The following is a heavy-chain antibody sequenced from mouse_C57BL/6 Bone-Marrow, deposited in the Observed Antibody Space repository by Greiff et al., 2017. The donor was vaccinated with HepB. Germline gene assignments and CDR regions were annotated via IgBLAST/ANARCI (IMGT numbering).Heavy chain of an antibody. V-gene: IGHV1-69*01. CDR1: GYTFTSYW. D-gene: IGHD2-5*01. J-gene: IGHJ1*03. CDR3: ARYCSNYAWYFDV. CDR2: IDPSDSYT. Sequence: VQLQQPGAELVKPGASVKLSCKASGYTFTSYWMHWVKQRPGQGLEWIGEIDPSDSYTNYNQKFKGKSTLTVDKSSSTAYMQLSSLTSEDSAVYYCARYCSNYAWYFDVWGTGTTVTVSS.